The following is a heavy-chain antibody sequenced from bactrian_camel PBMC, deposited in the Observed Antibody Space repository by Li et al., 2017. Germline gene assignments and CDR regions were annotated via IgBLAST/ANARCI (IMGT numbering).Heavy chain of an antibody. CDR3: VADPRRCRQLNGRPSY. Sequence: HVQLVESGGGSVQTGGSLKLSCAVGTLTYINARCLGWFRQAPGNEREGVATIERDGSGSYADSVKGRFSFSIDNDWKTLYLQMNSLKPEDTAMYYCVADPRRCRQLNGRPSYWGQGTQVTVS. CDR2: IERDGSG. D-gene: IGHD5*01. J-gene: IGHJ4*01. V-gene: IGHV3S53*01. CDR1: TLTYINA.